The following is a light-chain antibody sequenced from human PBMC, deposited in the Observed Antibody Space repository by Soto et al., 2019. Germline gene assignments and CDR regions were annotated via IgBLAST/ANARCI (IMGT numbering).Light chain of an antibody. CDR3: QQYNDNWT. J-gene: IGKJ1*01. V-gene: IGKV1-5*03. CDR1: QSISSW. Sequence: DIQMTQSPSTLSASVGDRVTITCRASQSISSWLAWYQQKPGKAPKLLIYKASTLQSGGPSRFSGSVSGTEFTLAISSLQPDDSATYYCQQYNDNWTFGQGTKVEIK. CDR2: KAS.